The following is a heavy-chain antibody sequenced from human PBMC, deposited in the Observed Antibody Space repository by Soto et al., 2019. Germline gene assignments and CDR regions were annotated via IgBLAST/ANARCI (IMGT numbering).Heavy chain of an antibody. CDR3: ARDPSIAVAGTSFDWFDP. Sequence: QVQLVQSGAEVKKPGASVKVSCKASGYTFTSYGISWVRQAPGQGLEWMGWISAYNGNTNYAQKLQGRVTMTTDTSTSTAYMELRSRRSDDTAVYYCARDPSIAVAGTSFDWFDPWGQGTLVTVSS. V-gene: IGHV1-18*04. CDR1: GYTFTSYG. D-gene: IGHD6-19*01. J-gene: IGHJ5*02. CDR2: ISAYNGNT.